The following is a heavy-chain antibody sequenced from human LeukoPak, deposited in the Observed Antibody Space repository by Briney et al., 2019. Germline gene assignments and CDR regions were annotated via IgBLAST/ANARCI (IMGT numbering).Heavy chain of an antibody. Sequence: SVKVSCKASGGTFSSYAISWVRQAPGQGLEWMGGIIPIFGTANYAQKLQGRVTMTTDTSTSTAYMELRSLRSDDTAVYYCAREFIVVVPAAAYGMDVWGQGTTVTVSS. D-gene: IGHD2-2*01. V-gene: IGHV1-69*05. CDR2: IIPIFGTA. CDR3: AREFIVVVPAAAYGMDV. CDR1: GGTFSSYA. J-gene: IGHJ6*02.